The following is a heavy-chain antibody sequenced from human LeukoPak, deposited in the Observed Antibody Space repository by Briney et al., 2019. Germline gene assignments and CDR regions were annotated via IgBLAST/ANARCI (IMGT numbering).Heavy chain of an antibody. V-gene: IGHV3-23*01. Sequence: RGSVKLSCAASGCTFSSYGMSWVRQAPGKGLEWVSAISRSGGSTYYAHSVKGRFTISRDKSKNTVYLEMNSLRAEDTAVYYCSKEGDTGPIVRGYNCFWGQGNLVNVFS. CDR1: GCTFSSYG. CDR3: SKEGDTGPIVRGYNCF. J-gene: IGHJ4*02. CDR2: ISRSGGST. D-gene: IGHD5-24*01.